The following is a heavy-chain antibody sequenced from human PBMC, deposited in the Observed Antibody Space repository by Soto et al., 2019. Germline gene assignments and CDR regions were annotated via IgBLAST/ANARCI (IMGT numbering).Heavy chain of an antibody. CDR1: GGSFSGYY. V-gene: IGHV4-59*01. CDR3: ARIGYYYDSSGYYYGPFDY. J-gene: IGHJ4*02. CDR2: IYYSGST. Sequence: PSETLSLTCAVYGGSFSGYYWSWIRQPPGKGLEWIGYIYYSGSTNYNPSLKSRVTISVDTSKNQFSLKLSSVTAADTAVYYCARIGYYYDSSGYYYGPFDYWGQGTLVTVSS. D-gene: IGHD3-22*01.